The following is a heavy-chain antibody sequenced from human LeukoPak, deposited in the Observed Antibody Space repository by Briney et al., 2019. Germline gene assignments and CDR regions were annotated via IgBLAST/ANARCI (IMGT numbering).Heavy chain of an antibody. CDR3: ARDGDSSSWSFSDY. CDR2: IYTSGST. V-gene: IGHV4-4*07. D-gene: IGHD6-13*01. J-gene: IGHJ4*02. CDR1: GGSISSYY. Sequence: SETLSLTCTVSGGSISSYYWSWIRQPAGKGLEWIGRIYTSGSTNYNPSLKSRVTMSVDTSKNQFSLKLSSVTAADTAVYYCARDGDSSSWSFSDYWGQGTLVTVSS.